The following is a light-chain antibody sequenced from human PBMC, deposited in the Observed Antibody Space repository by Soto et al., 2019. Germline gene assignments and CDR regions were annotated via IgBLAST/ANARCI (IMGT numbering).Light chain of an antibody. CDR3: QQYDSSPRT. CDR2: KAS. V-gene: IGKV1-5*03. Sequence: DIQMTQSPSTLSGSVGDRVTITCRASQTISSWLAWYQQKPGKAPKLLIYKASTLKSGVPSRFSGSGSGTDFTLTIARLEPEDFAVYFCQQYDSSPRTFGQGTKVEIK. J-gene: IGKJ1*01. CDR1: QTISSW.